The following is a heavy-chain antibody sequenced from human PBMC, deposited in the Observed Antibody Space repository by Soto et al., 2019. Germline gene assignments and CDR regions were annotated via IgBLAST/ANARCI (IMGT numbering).Heavy chain of an antibody. Sequence: QVQLEQSGAEVRKPGASLTVACRASGYSFTGYYISWVRQAPGQGLEWMGWINGYSHGANYTQQFQGRVTMTKDTSNIKVYRVLSSLTSDYTATYYWARTPPVSTRLYFDSWGQGTPVTVSS. D-gene: IGHD6-6*01. CDR2: INGYSHGA. CDR1: GYSFTGYY. CDR3: ARTPPVSTRLYFDS. V-gene: IGHV1-2*02. J-gene: IGHJ4*02.